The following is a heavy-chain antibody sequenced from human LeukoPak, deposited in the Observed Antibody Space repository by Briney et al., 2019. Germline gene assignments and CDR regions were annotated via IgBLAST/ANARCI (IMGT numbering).Heavy chain of an antibody. D-gene: IGHD3-9*01. J-gene: IGHJ5*02. CDR2: INHSGST. CDR3: ARGPGALRVRYFDWLSTRNWFDP. V-gene: IGHV4-34*01. CDR1: GGSFSGYY. Sequence: SETLSLTCAVYGGSFSGYYWSWIRQPPGKGLEWIGEINHSGSTNYNPSLKSRVTISVDTSKNQFSLKLSSVTAADTAVYYCARGPGALRVRYFDWLSTRNWFDPWGQGTLVTVSS.